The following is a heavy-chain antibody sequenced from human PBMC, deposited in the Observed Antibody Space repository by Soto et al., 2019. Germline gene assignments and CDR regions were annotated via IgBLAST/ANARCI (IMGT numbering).Heavy chain of an antibody. Sequence: EVQLVESGGGLVQPGGSLRLSGAASGFTVSSNYMSWVLRAPGKGLEWASVIYSGGSTYYADSVQGRFTISRDNSKNSLYLQMNSLRAEDTAVYYCARDRIPTGMDVWGQGTTVTVSS. CDR2: IYSGGST. V-gene: IGHV3-66*01. J-gene: IGHJ6*02. CDR3: ARDRIPTGMDV. CDR1: GFTVSSNY.